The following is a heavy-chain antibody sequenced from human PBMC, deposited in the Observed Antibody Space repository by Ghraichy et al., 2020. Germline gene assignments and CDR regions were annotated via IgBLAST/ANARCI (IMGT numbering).Heavy chain of an antibody. V-gene: IGHV1-2*04. D-gene: IGHD2-2*01. CDR2: INPNSGGT. J-gene: IGHJ4*02. Sequence: ASVKVSCKASGYTFTGYYMHWVRQAPGQGLEWMGWINPNSGGTNYAQKFQGWVTMTRDTSISTAYMELSRLRSDDTAVYYCARDRCSSTSCYRGGLDYWGQGTLVTVSS. CDR3: ARDRCSSTSCYRGGLDY. CDR1: GYTFTGYY.